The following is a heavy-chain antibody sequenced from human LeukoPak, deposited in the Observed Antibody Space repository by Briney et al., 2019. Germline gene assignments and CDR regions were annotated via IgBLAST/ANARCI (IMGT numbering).Heavy chain of an antibody. CDR1: GFTFSSYG. CDR2: ISYDGSNK. CDR3: AELGITMIGGV. J-gene: IGHJ6*04. D-gene: IGHD3-10*02. Sequence: GGSLRLSCAASGFTFSSYGMHWVRQAPGKGLEWEAVISYDGSNKYYADSVKGRFTISRDNSKNTPYLQMNSLRAEDTAVYYCAELGITMIGGVWGKGTTVTISS. V-gene: IGHV3-30*18.